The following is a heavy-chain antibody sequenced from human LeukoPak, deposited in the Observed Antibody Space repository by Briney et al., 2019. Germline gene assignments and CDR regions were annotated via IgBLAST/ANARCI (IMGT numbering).Heavy chain of an antibody. J-gene: IGHJ4*02. CDR2: IANDGSNK. V-gene: IGHV3-30*18. D-gene: IGHD2-2*01. Sequence: QPGRSLRLSCAASGFTFSSYAMHWVRQAPGKGLEWVALIANDGSNKDYADSVKGRFTISRDNSKNTLYLQMNSLRAEDTAVYHCAKDGFCTTTNCYPNHFDSWGQGTLVTVSS. CDR3: AKDGFCTTTNCYPNHFDS. CDR1: GFTFSSYA.